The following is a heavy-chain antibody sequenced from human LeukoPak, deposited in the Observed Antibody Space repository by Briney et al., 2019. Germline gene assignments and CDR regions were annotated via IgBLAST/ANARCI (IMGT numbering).Heavy chain of an antibody. CDR1: GGTFSSYA. Sequence: ASVKVSCKAPGGTFSSYAISWVRQAPGQGLEWMGGIIPIFGTANYAQKFQGRVTITADKSTSTAYMELSSLRSEDTAVYYCARSLMEEYYFDYWGQGTLVTVSS. D-gene: IGHD3-16*01. J-gene: IGHJ4*02. CDR3: ARSLMEEYYFDY. CDR2: IIPIFGTA. V-gene: IGHV1-69*06.